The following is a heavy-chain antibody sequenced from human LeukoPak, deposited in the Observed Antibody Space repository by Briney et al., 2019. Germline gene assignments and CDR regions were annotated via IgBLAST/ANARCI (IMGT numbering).Heavy chain of an antibody. V-gene: IGHV3-53*01. J-gene: IGHJ4*02. CDR1: GFTVSSNY. CDR2: IYSGGST. Sequence: AGGSLRLSCAASGFTVSSNYMSWVRQAPGKGLEWVSVIYSGGSTYYADSVKDRFTISRDNSKNTLYLQMNSLRAEDTAVYYCAREGQDSSGYKHFDYWGQGTLVTVSS. CDR3: AREGQDSSGYKHFDY. D-gene: IGHD3-22*01.